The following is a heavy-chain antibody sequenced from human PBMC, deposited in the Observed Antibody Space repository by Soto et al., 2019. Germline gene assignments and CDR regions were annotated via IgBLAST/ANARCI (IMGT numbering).Heavy chain of an antibody. V-gene: IGHV3-30*18. CDR3: AKERFSIAVAAPFDY. Sequence: QVQLVESGGGVVQPGRSLRLSCAASGFTFSSYGMHWVRQAPGKGLEWVAVISYDGSNKYYADSVKGRFTISRDNSKNTLYLQMNSRRAEDTAVYYCAKERFSIAVAAPFDYWGQGTLVTVSS. J-gene: IGHJ4*02. CDR1: GFTFSSYG. D-gene: IGHD6-19*01. CDR2: ISYDGSNK.